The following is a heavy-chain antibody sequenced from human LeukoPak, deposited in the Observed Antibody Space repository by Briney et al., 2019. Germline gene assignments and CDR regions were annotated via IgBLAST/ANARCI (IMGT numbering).Heavy chain of an antibody. V-gene: IGHV4-39*01. J-gene: IGHJ4*02. Sequence: PSETLSLTCTVSGGSISGSSYYWGWIRQPPGKGLEWIGSIYYSGSTYYNPSLKSRVTISVDTSKNQFSLKLSSVTAADTAVYYCARHPSRYYFDYWGQGTLVTVSS. CDR3: ARHPSRYYFDY. CDR1: GGSISGSSYY. CDR2: IYYSGST.